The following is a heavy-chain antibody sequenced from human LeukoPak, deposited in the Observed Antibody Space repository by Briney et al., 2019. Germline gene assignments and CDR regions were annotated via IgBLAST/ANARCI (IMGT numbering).Heavy chain of an antibody. J-gene: IGHJ4*02. CDR2: IYHSGST. V-gene: IGHV4-34*01. Sequence: SETLSLTCAVYGGSFSGYYWSWIRQPPGKGLEWIGEIYHSGSTNYNPSLKSRVTTSVDTSKNQFSLKLSSVTAADTAVYYCARGGRWLQFLFNYWGQGTLVTVSS. CDR3: ARGGRWLQFLFNY. CDR1: GGSFSGYY. D-gene: IGHD5-24*01.